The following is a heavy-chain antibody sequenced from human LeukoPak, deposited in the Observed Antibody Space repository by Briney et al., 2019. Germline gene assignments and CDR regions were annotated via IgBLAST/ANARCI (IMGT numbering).Heavy chain of an antibody. CDR2: ISYDGSNK. Sequence: PGGSLRLSCAASGFTFSSYAMHWVRQAPGKGLEWVAVISYDGSNKYYADSVKGRFTISRDNSKNTLYLQMNSLRAEDTAVYYCAKAPRIYDGDAFDLWGQGTMVTVSS. D-gene: IGHD5/OR15-5a*01. CDR1: GFTFSSYA. CDR3: AKAPRIYDGDAFDL. V-gene: IGHV3-30*04. J-gene: IGHJ3*01.